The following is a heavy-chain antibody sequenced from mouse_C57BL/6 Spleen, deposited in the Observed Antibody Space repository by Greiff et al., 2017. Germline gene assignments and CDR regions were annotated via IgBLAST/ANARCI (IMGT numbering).Heavy chain of an antibody. CDR1: GYAFSSSW. Sequence: VKLQESGPELVKPGASVKISCKASGYAFSSSWMNWVKQRPGKGLEWIGRIYPGDGDTNYNGKFKGKATLTADKSSSTAYMQLSSLTSEDSAVYFCAVRAYFDYWGQGTTLTVSS. CDR3: AVRAYFDY. D-gene: IGHD3-1*01. V-gene: IGHV1-82*01. CDR2: IYPGDGDT. J-gene: IGHJ2*01.